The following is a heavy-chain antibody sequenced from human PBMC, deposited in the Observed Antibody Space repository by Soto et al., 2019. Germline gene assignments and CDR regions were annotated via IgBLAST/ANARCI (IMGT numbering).Heavy chain of an antibody. Sequence: PSQTLSLTCAISGDSVSSNSAAWNWIRQSPSRGLEWLGRTYYRSKWYNDYAVSVKSRITINPDTSKNQFSLQLNSVTPEDTAVYYCARDEALSYSSSSGWFDPWGRGTLVTV. V-gene: IGHV6-1*01. CDR2: TYYRSKWYN. CDR1: GDSVSSNSAA. J-gene: IGHJ5*02. CDR3: ARDEALSYSSSSGWFDP. D-gene: IGHD6-6*01.